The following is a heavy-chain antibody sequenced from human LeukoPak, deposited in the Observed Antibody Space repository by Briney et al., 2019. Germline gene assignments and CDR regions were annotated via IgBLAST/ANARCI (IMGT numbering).Heavy chain of an antibody. CDR3: ATPRVTYYYDSSGSQGAFDI. D-gene: IGHD3-22*01. Sequence: ASVKVSCKVSGYTLTELSMHWVRQAPGKGLEWMGGFDPEDGETIYAQKFQGRVTMTEDTSTDTAYMELSSLRSEDTAVYYCATPRVTYYYDSSGSQGAFDIWGQGTMVTVSS. CDR1: GYTLTELS. J-gene: IGHJ3*02. CDR2: FDPEDGET. V-gene: IGHV1-24*01.